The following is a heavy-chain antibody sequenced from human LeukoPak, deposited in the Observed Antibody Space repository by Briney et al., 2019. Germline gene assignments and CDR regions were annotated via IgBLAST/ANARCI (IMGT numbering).Heavy chain of an antibody. J-gene: IGHJ3*02. CDR3: ARANRYGDCLGSDAFDI. CDR1: GFTFSSYG. V-gene: IGHV3-33*01. D-gene: IGHD4-17*01. Sequence: GRSLRLSCAASGFTFSSYGMHWVRQAPGKGLEWVAVIWYDGSNKYYADSVKGRFTISRDNSKNTLYLQMNSLRAEDTAVYYCARANRYGDCLGSDAFDIWGQGTMVTVSS. CDR2: IWYDGSNK.